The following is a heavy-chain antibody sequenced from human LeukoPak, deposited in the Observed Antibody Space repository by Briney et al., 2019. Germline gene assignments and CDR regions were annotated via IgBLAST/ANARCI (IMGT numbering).Heavy chain of an antibody. J-gene: IGHJ4*02. D-gene: IGHD2-2*01. V-gene: IGHV3-21*01. CDR1: GFTFSSYS. CDR3: ARDHRTLLVPAAVVDY. Sequence: GGSLRLSCAASGFTFSSYSMNCVRQAPGKGLEWVSSISSSSSYIYYADSVKGRFTISTDNAKPSLYLHMNSLRAEDTAVYYCARDHRTLLVPAAVVDYWGQGTLVTVSS. CDR2: ISSSSSYI.